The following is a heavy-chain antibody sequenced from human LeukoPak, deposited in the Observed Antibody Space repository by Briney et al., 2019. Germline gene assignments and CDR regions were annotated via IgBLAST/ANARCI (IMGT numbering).Heavy chain of an antibody. D-gene: IGHD2-8*01. V-gene: IGHV4-61*02. CDR3: ARDLCTNGVCYDAFDI. J-gene: IGHJ3*02. Sequence: SETLSLTCTVSGGSMSSGSHYWRWIRQPAGKGLEWIGRIYTSGSTNYNPSLKSRVTISVDTSKNQFSLKLSSVTAADTAVYYCARDLCTNGVCYDAFDIWGQGTMVNVSS. CDR2: IYTSGST. CDR1: GGSMSSGSHY.